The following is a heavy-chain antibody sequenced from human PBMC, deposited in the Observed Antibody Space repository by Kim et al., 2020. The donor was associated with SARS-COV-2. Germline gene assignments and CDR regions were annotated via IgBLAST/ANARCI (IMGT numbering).Heavy chain of an antibody. CDR1: GYTFTSYG. CDR3: ARGSQFTYYYGSGSYPPENAFDI. Sequence: ASVKVSCKASGYTFTSYGISWVRQAPGQGLEWMGWISAYNGNTNYAQKLQGRVTMTTDTSTSTAYMELRSLRSDDTAVYYCARGSQFTYYYGSGSYPPENAFDIWGQGTMVTVSS. V-gene: IGHV1-18*01. D-gene: IGHD3-10*01. CDR2: ISAYNGNT. J-gene: IGHJ3*02.